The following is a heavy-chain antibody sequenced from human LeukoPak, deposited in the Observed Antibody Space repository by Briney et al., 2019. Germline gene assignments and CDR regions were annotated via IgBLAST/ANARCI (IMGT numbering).Heavy chain of an antibody. CDR1: GGSISSYY. V-gene: IGHV4-4*09. J-gene: IGHJ6*03. Sequence: SETLSLTCTVSGGSISSYYWSWIRQPPGKGLEWIGYIYTSGSTNYNPSLKSRVTISVDTSKTQSALKLSSVTAADTAVYYCARQTMTYNWNDVGYYYYYMDVWGKGTTVTVSS. CDR2: IYTSGST. D-gene: IGHD1-1*01. CDR3: ARQTMTYNWNDVGYYYYYMDV.